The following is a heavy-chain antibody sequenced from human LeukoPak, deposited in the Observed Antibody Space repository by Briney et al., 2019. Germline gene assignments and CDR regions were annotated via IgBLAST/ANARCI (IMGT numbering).Heavy chain of an antibody. CDR1: GFTFGDYA. CDR2: IRSKAYGGTT. J-gene: IGHJ4*02. CDR3: TSHPIMITFGGANY. D-gene: IGHD3-16*01. Sequence: GGSLRLSCTASGFTFGDYAMSWFRQAPGEGLEWVGFIRSKAYGGTTEYAASVKGRFTISRDDSKSIAYLQMNSLKTEDTAVYYCTSHPIMITFGGANYWGQGTLVTVPS. V-gene: IGHV3-49*03.